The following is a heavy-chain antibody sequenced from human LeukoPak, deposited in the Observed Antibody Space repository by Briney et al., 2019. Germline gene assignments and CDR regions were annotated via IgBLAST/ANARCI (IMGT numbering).Heavy chain of an antibody. J-gene: IGHJ4*02. D-gene: IGHD1-26*01. CDR3: AKSNSESQTTVGN. V-gene: IGHV3-33*06. CDR1: GFTFNTYG. CDR2: IWSDGTHK. Sequence: GGSLRLSCAASGFTFNTYGMHWVRQAPGKGLEWVAVIWSDGTHKYYSDSVKGRFTISRDNSKNTLYLEMNSLSVEDTAVYYCAKSNSESQTTVGNWGQGTLVTVSS.